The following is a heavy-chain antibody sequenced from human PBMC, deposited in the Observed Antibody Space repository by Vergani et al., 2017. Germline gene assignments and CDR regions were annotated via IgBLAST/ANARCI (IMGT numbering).Heavy chain of an antibody. CDR3: ARVVGATYGVWSDY. CDR2: IKQDGSEK. CDR1: GFRFSSYG. Sequence: VQLVKSGGGVVQPGRSLRLSCAASGFRFSSYGMNWVRQAPGKGLEWVANIKQDGSEKYYVDSVKGRFTISRDNAKNSLYLQMNSLRAEDTAVYYCARVVGATYGVWSDYWGQGTLVTVSS. V-gene: IGHV3-7*01. J-gene: IGHJ4*02. D-gene: IGHD1-26*01.